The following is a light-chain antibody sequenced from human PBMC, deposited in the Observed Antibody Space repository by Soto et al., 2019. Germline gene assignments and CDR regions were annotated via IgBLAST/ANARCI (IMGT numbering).Light chain of an antibody. J-gene: IGKJ3*01. V-gene: IGKV3-20*01. Sequence: EIVLTQSPGTLSLSPGERATLSCRASQSVGSNSLAWYQQKPGQAPRLLIYGASSRATGIPDRFSGSGSGTDFTLTINRLEPEDFAVYYCQRYGSSQFTFGPGTKVDSK. CDR1: QSVGSNS. CDR2: GAS. CDR3: QRYGSSQFT.